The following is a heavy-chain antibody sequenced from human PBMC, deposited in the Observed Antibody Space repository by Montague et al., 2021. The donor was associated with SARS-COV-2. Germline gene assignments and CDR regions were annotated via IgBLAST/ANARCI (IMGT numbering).Heavy chain of an antibody. Sequence: SETLSLTCTVSGGSISSYYWSWIRQPPGKGLEWIGYIYYSGSTNYNPSLKSRVTIPVDTSKNQFSLKLSSVTAADTAVYYCARAPRSYDFWSGFYDAFDIWGQGTMVTVSS. D-gene: IGHD3-3*01. J-gene: IGHJ3*02. CDR3: ARAPRSYDFWSGFYDAFDI. CDR2: IYYSGST. CDR1: GGSISSYY. V-gene: IGHV4-59*01.